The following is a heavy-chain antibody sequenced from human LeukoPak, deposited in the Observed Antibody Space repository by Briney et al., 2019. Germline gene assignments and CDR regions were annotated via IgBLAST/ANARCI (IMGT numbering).Heavy chain of an antibody. V-gene: IGHV3-23*01. J-gene: IGHJ4*02. CDR2: ISGSGVST. CDR3: AKDGSTYGIFYFDS. Sequence: PGGSLRLSCAASGLTFSRYAMTWVRQAPGKGREWVSGISGSGVSTDYADSVKGRFTISRDSSKNTVYLQMNSLGAEDTAVYYCAKDGSTYGIFYFDSWGQGTMVTVSS. CDR1: GLTFSRYA. D-gene: IGHD5-18*01.